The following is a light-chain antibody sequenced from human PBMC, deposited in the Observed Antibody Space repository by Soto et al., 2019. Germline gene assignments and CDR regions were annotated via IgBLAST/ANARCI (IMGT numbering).Light chain of an antibody. CDR2: EGT. V-gene: IGLV2-23*01. J-gene: IGLJ2*01. Sequence: QSALTQPASVSGSPGQSITISCSGGSSDVGNYNLVSWYQHHPGKAPKLIIYEGTKRPSGVSNRFSASKSGNTASLTISGLQAEDEADYYCCAYAGSSTFVVFGGGTQLTVL. CDR1: SSDVGNYNL. CDR3: CAYAGSSTFVV.